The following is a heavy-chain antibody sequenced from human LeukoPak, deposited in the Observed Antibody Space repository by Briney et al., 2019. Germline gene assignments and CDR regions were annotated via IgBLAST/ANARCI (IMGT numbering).Heavy chain of an antibody. V-gene: IGHV3-74*01. CDR2: IDPDGNT. CDR1: GFTLSNSW. D-gene: IGHD2/OR15-2a*01. CDR3: ARDVRGPHDF. J-gene: IGHJ4*02. Sequence: GGSLRLSCAATGFTLSNSWMHWVRQAPGKGLVWVSRIDPDGNTDYADSVKGRFTFSRDNAKNTLYLQMNSLRAEDTAVYRCARDVRGPHDFWGQGTLVTVSS.